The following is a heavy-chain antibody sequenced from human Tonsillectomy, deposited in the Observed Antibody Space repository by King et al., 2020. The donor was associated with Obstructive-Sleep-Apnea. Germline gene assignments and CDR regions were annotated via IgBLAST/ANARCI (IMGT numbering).Heavy chain of an antibody. CDR2: IYYKGST. J-gene: IGHJ3*02. Sequence: QLQESGPGLVKPSQTLSLTCTVSGDSISSGGYYWSWIRQHPGKGLEWIGYIYYKGSTCYNPSLKCRVTISVDTSKNQFSLKLSSVTAADTAVYYCARASDYYGSGSYYSDAFDIWGQGTMVTVSS. V-gene: IGHV4-31*03. CDR3: ARASDYYGSGSYYSDAFDI. CDR1: GDSISSGGYY. D-gene: IGHD3-10*01.